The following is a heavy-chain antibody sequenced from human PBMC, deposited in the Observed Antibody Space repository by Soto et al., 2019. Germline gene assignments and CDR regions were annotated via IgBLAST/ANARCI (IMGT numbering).Heavy chain of an antibody. J-gene: IGHJ4*02. D-gene: IGHD3-22*01. CDR2: IYYSGST. CDR1: GGSISSGGYY. Sequence: LSLTCTVSGGSISSGGYYWSWIRQHPGKGLEWIGYIYYSGSTYYNPSLKSRVTISVDTSKNQFSLKLSSVTAADTAVYYCAREGASGYYYVVDYWGQGTLVTVSS. CDR3: AREGASGYYYVVDY. V-gene: IGHV4-31*03.